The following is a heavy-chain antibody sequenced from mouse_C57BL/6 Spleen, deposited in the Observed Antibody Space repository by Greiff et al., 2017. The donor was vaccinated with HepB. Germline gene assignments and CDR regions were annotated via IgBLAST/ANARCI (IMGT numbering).Heavy chain of an antibody. D-gene: IGHD2-4*01. V-gene: IGHV3-6*01. J-gene: IGHJ4*01. Sequence: EVKLVESGPGLVKPSQSLSLTCSVTGYSITSGYYWNWIRQFPGNKLEWMGYISYDGSNNYNPSLKNRISITRDTSKNQFFLKLNSVTTEDTATYYCARPHDYDGGYAMDYWGQGTSVTVSS. CDR2: ISYDGSN. CDR3: ARPHDYDGGYAMDY. CDR1: GYSITSGYY.